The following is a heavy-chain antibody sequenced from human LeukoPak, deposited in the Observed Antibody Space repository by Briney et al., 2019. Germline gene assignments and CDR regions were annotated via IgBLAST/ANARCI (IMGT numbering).Heavy chain of an antibody. Sequence: AGSLTLSCAASRFSLSSYAMSWVRPAPGKGLEWVSATSGSGTTFFYADSVKGPLTISRDNSKSTLYLQMNSLRAEDTAVYYCAKSAYYDSSGFYREYYFDYWGQGTLVTVSS. CDR3: AKSAYYDSSGFYREYYFDY. CDR2: TSGSGTTF. D-gene: IGHD3-22*01. CDR1: RFSLSSYA. J-gene: IGHJ4*02. V-gene: IGHV3-23*01.